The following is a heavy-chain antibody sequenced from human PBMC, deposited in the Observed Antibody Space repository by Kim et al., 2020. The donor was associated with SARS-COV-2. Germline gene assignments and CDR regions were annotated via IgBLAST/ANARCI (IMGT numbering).Heavy chain of an antibody. CDR1: GFTFSTYW. J-gene: IGHJ4*02. CDR2: IKPDGSDK. D-gene: IGHD6-13*01. V-gene: IGHV3-7*03. CDR3: AASAAGFPY. Sequence: GGSLRLSCAASGFTFSTYWMAWVRQAPGKGLEWVANIKPDGSDKYYVDSVKGRFTISRDNTKNSLYLQMNSLRAEDTAVYWCAASAAGFPYWGQGMLVTVSS.